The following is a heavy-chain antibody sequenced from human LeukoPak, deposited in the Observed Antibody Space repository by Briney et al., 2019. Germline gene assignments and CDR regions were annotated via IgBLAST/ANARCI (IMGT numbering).Heavy chain of an antibody. D-gene: IGHD3-22*01. V-gene: IGHV3-9*01. CDR1: GFTFDDYA. Sequence: GRSLRLSCAASGFTFDDYAMHWVRQAPGKGLEWVSGISWNSGSIGYADSVKGRFTISRDNAKNSLYLQMNSLGAEDTALYYCASGGGLEYYYDSSGYGAFDIWGQGTMVTVSS. CDR3: ASGGGLEYYYDSSGYGAFDI. CDR2: ISWNSGSI. J-gene: IGHJ3*02.